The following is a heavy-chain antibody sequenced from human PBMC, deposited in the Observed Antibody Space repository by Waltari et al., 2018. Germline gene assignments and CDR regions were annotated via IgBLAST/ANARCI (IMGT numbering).Heavy chain of an antibody. Sequence: EVQLVESGGGLVKPGGSLRLSCTASGFTFSSYSMNWVRQAPGKGLEWVSSISSSSSYIYYAGSVKGRFTISRDNAKNSLYLQMNSLRAEDTAVYYCAGDRLGLPEYDYWGQGTLVTVSS. D-gene: IGHD3-22*01. CDR2: ISSSSSYI. V-gene: IGHV3-21*04. CDR3: AGDRLGLPEYDY. CDR1: GFTFSSYS. J-gene: IGHJ4*02.